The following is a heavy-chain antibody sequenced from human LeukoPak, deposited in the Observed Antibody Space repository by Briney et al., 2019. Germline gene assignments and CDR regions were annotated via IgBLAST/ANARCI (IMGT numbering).Heavy chain of an antibody. D-gene: IGHD1-14*01. V-gene: IGHV1-2*02. CDR3: ARRSSGTGPFDY. J-gene: IGHJ4*02. CDR1: GYTFTGYY. CDR2: MDPNSGGT. Sequence: ASVKVSCKASGYTFTGYYMHWVRQAPGQGPEWMGWMDPNSGGTNYAQNFQGRVTMTRDTSISTAYMELSRLGSDDTAVYYCARRSSGTGPFDYWGQGTLVTVSS.